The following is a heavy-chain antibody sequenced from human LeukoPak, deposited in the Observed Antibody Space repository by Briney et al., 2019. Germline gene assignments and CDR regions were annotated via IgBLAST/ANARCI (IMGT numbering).Heavy chain of an antibody. CDR1: GGSISSYY. Sequence: SETLSLTCTVSGGSISSYYCSWIRQPPGKGLEWIGYIYYSGSTNYNPSLKSRVTISADTSKNQFSLKLSSVTAADTAVYYCARAMGLDAFDIWGQGTMVTVSS. CDR3: ARAMGLDAFDI. D-gene: IGHD3-16*01. V-gene: IGHV4-59*01. J-gene: IGHJ3*02. CDR2: IYYSGST.